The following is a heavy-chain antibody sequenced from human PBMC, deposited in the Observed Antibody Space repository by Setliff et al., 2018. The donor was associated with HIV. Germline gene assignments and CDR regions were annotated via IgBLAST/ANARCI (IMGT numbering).Heavy chain of an antibody. CDR3: ARAADYDFWSGYSSGWFDP. Sequence: ASVKVSCKASGYTFSDYGISWVRQAPGQGLEWMGWISAYNGKTNSAQKVQGRVTMTTDTSASTAYMELSSLRSEDTAVYYCARAADYDFWSGYSSGWFDPWGQGTLVTVS. CDR1: GYTFSDYG. V-gene: IGHV1-18*01. CDR2: ISAYNGKT. J-gene: IGHJ5*02. D-gene: IGHD3-3*01.